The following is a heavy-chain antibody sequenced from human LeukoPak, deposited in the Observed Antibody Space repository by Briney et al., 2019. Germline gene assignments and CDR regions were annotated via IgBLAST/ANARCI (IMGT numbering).Heavy chain of an antibody. J-gene: IGHJ4*02. D-gene: IGHD3-22*01. CDR1: GLTFSSYA. CDR2: ISYDGSNK. Sequence: GGSLRLSCAASGLTFSSYAMHWVRQAPGKGLEWVAVISYDGSNKYYADSVKGRFTISRDNSKNTLYLQMNSLRAEDTAVYYCARWGPSSGYSRAFDYWGQGTLVTVSS. V-gene: IGHV3-30*04. CDR3: ARWGPSSGYSRAFDY.